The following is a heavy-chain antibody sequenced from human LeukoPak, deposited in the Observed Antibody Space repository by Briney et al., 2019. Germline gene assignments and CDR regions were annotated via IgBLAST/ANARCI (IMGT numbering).Heavy chain of an antibody. J-gene: IGHJ4*02. CDR3: AREVGDGSAVDY. V-gene: IGHV1-2*02. CDR2: INPNSGGT. CDR1: GYTFTGYY. D-gene: IGHD5-24*01. Sequence: ASVKVSCKASGYTFTGYYMHWVRQAPGQGLEWMGWINPNSGGTNYAQKFQGRVTMTRDTSISTAYMELSRLRSDATAVFYCAREVGDGSAVDYWGQGTLLTVSS.